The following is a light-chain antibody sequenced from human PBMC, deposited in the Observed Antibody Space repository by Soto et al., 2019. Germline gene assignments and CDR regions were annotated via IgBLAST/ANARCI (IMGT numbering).Light chain of an antibody. J-gene: IGLJ1*01. V-gene: IGLV2-14*01. Sequence: QSVLTQPASVSGSPGQSITISCTGTSSDVGGYNYVSWYQQHPGKAPKLMIYEVSNRPSGVSNRFSGSKSGNTASLTISGLQAEGEADYYCSSYTSSSTPYVFGTGTKVTVL. CDR2: EVS. CDR1: SSDVGGYNY. CDR3: SSYTSSSTPYV.